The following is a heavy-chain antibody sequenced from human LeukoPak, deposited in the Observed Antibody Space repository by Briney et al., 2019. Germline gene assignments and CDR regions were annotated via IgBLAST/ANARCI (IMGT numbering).Heavy chain of an antibody. CDR1: EYTFTANY. J-gene: IGHJ4*02. CDR3: ARGSGTSWYDY. V-gene: IGHV1-2*04. CDR2: MNTNTGDT. Sequence: GASVKVSCRASEYTFTANYMHWVRQAPGQGLEWRGWMNTNTGDTKNAQKFQGCVTMTRDTSITTAYMELSRLTFDDTAVYYCARGSGTSWYDYWGQGTLVTVSS. D-gene: IGHD6-13*01.